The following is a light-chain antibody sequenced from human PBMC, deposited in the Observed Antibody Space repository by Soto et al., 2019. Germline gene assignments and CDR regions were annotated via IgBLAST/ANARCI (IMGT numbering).Light chain of an antibody. CDR1: QSVSSSY. CDR3: QQDYNLPRT. CDR2: GAS. J-gene: IGKJ1*01. V-gene: IGKV3D-7*01. Sequence: EIVMTQSPATLSLSPGERATLSCRASQSVSSSYLSWYQQKPGQAPRLLIYGASTRATGIPARFSGSGSGTDFTLTISSLQPEDFEVYYCQQDYNLPRTFGHRTKADIX.